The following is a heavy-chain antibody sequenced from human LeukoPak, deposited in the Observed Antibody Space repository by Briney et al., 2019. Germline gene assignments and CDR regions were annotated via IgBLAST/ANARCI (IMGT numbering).Heavy chain of an antibody. V-gene: IGHV4-39*01. Sequence: SETLSLTCTVSGGSISSSRYYWGWIRQPPGKRLEWIGSIYYSGSTYYNPSLKSRVTISVDTSKNQFSLKLSSVTAADTAVYYCARREGCSSNSCPPYYFDYWGQGTLVTVSS. CDR2: IYYSGST. J-gene: IGHJ4*02. CDR1: GGSISSSRYY. D-gene: IGHD2-2*01. CDR3: ARREGCSSNSCPPYYFDY.